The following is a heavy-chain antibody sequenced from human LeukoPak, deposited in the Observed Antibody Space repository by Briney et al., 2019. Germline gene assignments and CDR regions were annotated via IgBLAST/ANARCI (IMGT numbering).Heavy chain of an antibody. CDR2: IYYSGST. CDR3: ARHGGWDSSGYYYGIDY. D-gene: IGHD3-22*01. V-gene: IGHV4-59*01. J-gene: IGHJ4*02. Sequence: SETLSLTCTVSGGSISSYYWSWIRQPPGKGLEWIGYIYYSGSTNYNPSLKSRVTISVDTSKNQFSLKLSSVTAADTAVYYCARHGGWDSSGYYYGIDYWGQGTLVTVSS. CDR1: GGSISSYY.